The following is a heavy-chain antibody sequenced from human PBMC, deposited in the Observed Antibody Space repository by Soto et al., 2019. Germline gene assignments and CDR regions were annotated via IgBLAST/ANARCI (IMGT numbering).Heavy chain of an antibody. D-gene: IGHD3-16*01. CDR2: INPNSGDT. Sequence: LVRKGPGQGLEWMGWINPNSGDTNYEQKFQGRVTMTRDTSISTAYMELSRLRSDDTALYYCARRYVWGSAHADRGQATTVTFS. V-gene: IGHV1-2*02. J-gene: IGHJ6*02. CDR3: ARRYVWGSAHAD.